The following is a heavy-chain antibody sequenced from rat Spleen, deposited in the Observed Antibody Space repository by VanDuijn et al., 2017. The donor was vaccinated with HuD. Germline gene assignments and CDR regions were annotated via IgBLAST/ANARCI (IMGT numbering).Heavy chain of an antibody. CDR1: GFSLTSNG. CDR2: ISSGGST. V-gene: IGHV2S12*01. CDR3: TRDPRGTGGDY. J-gene: IGHJ2*01. D-gene: IGHD4-3*01. Sequence: QVQLKESGPGLVQPSQTLSLTCTVSGFSLTSNGVSWVRQPPGKGLEWIAAISSGGSTYYNSALKSRLSISRDTSKRQVFLKMNSLQTEDTAIYFCTRDPRGTGGDYWGQGVMVTVSS.